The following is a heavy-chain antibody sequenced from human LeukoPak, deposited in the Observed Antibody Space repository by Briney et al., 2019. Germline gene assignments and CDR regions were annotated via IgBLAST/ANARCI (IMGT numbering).Heavy chain of an antibody. J-gene: IGHJ4*02. D-gene: IGHD4-17*01. V-gene: IGHV1-18*01. Sequence: GASVKVSCKASGYTFTSYGTSWVRQAPGQGLEWMGWISAYNGNTNYAQKLQGRVTMTTDTSTSTAYIELRSLRSDDTAVYYCARLDTMTTVTLDYWGQGTLVTVSS. CDR3: ARLDTMTTVTLDY. CDR2: ISAYNGNT. CDR1: GYTFTSYG.